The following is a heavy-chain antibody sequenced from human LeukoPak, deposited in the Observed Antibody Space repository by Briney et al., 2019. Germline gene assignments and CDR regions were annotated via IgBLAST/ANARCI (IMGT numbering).Heavy chain of an antibody. CDR3: AKDSSPYYDSSGYSNWFDP. D-gene: IGHD3-22*01. Sequence: PGGSLRLSCGATGFTISSYWMHWVRQAPGKGLVWVSGISWNSGSIGYADSVKGRFTISRDNAKNSLYLQMNSLRAEDTALYYCAKDSSPYYDSSGYSNWFDPWGQGTLVTVSS. CDR1: GFTISSYW. CDR2: ISWNSGSI. V-gene: IGHV3-9*01. J-gene: IGHJ5*02.